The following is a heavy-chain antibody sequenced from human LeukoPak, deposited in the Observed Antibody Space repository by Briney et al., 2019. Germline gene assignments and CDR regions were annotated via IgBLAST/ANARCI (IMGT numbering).Heavy chain of an antibody. D-gene: IGHD3-22*01. CDR3: ARVTHDYDTSGYSYFDN. V-gene: IGHV3-23*01. Sequence: GGPLTLSCAASGFTFRSNPMRWPPHAPGKGPEGLSDTSASGGTRYYADSVKGRFTISKDNSKNAPYLQMDSLRAEDTDAYYCARVTHDYDTSGYSYFDNWGQGGRVTVSS. CDR2: TSASGGTR. J-gene: IGHJ4*02. CDR1: GFTFRSNP.